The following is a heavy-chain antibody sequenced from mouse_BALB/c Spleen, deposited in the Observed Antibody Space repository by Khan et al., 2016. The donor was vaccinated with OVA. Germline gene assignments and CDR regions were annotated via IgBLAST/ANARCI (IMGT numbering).Heavy chain of an antibody. J-gene: IGHJ4*01. D-gene: IGHD1-1*02. V-gene: IGHV14-3*02. CDR3: ASGGWSYTMDY. CDR1: GFNIEDTY. CDR2: IDPANGNT. Sequence: VQLKESGAELVKPGASVKLSCTASGFNIEDTYIHWVMQRPEQGLEWIGRIDPANGNTKYDPKFQGKATITADTSSNTDYLQLSSLTSEDSAVYYCASGGWSYTMDYWGQGTSVTVSS.